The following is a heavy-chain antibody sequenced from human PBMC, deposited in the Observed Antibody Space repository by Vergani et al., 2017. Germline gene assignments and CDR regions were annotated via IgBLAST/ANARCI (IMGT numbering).Heavy chain of an antibody. CDR3: AXAAASNYYYYGMDV. D-gene: IGHD6-13*01. J-gene: IGHJ6*02. Sequence: QVQLVQSGAEVKKPGSSVKVSCKASGGTFSSYTISWVRQAPGQGLEWMGRIIPILGIANYAQKFQGRVTITADKSTSTAYMELSSLRSEDTAVYYCAXAAASNYYYYGMDVWGQGTTVTVSS. CDR1: GGTFSSYT. V-gene: IGHV1-69*02. CDR2: IIPILGIA.